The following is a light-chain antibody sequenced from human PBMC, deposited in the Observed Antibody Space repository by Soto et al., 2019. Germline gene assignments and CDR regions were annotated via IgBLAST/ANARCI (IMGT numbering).Light chain of an antibody. Sequence: EVVLTQSPVTVSLSPGERATPSCRASQSISNYLAWYQQRPGQPPSLVIYDASKRAPGIPARFSGGGSGTDFTLTISGLQPEDSAVYYCQQRGSWPLTFGGGTKVDIK. CDR1: QSISNY. CDR2: DAS. V-gene: IGKV3-11*01. CDR3: QQRGSWPLT. J-gene: IGKJ4*01.